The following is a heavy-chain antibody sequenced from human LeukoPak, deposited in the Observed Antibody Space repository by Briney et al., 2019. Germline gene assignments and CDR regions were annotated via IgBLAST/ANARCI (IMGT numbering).Heavy chain of an antibody. CDR3: ARGIYGDYGLGY. J-gene: IGHJ4*02. D-gene: IGHD4-17*01. V-gene: IGHV4-34*01. Sequence: SETLSLTCAVYGGSFSGYYWSWIRQPPGKGLEWIGEINHSGSTNYNPSLKSRVTISVDTSKNQFSLKLSSVTAADTAVYYCARGIYGDYGLGYWGQGTLVTVSS. CDR1: GGSFSGYY. CDR2: INHSGST.